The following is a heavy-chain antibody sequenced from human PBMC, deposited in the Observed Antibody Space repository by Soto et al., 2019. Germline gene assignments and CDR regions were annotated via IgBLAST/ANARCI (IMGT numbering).Heavy chain of an antibody. CDR3: AKSSLYGSGGMDV. CDR2: ISWDGGST. V-gene: IGHV3-43D*04. D-gene: IGHD3-10*01. Sequence: PWWSLRLSCAASGFTVDDYAMHWVRQAPGKGLEWVSLISWDGGSTYYADSVKGRFTISRDNSKNSLYLQMNSLRAEDTALYYCAKSSLYGSGGMDVWGQGTTVTVSS. CDR1: GFTVDDYA. J-gene: IGHJ6*02.